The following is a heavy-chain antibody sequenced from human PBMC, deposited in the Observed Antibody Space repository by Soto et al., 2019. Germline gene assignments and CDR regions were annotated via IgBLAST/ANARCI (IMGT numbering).Heavy chain of an antibody. J-gene: IGHJ4*02. D-gene: IGHD2-21*02. V-gene: IGHV3-30-3*01. CDR3: ARDPYCGGDCYHPGRRGIDY. Sequence: QVQLVESGGGVVQPGRSLRLSCAASGFTFSSYAMHWVRQAPGKGLEWVAVISYDGSNKYYADSVKGRFTISRDKSKNTLYLQMNSLRAEDTAVYYCARDPYCGGDCYHPGRRGIDYWGQGTLVTVSS. CDR1: GFTFSSYA. CDR2: ISYDGSNK.